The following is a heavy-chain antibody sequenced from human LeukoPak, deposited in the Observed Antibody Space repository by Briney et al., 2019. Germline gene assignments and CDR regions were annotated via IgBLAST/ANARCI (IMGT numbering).Heavy chain of an antibody. V-gene: IGHV4-31*03. CDR1: GGTISSSAYH. D-gene: IGHD2/OR15-2a*01. Sequence: PSQTLSLTCRVSGGTISSSAYHWSWLRHHPGKGLEGIGYIYSTGRTSHSPPIKSRANTSLDATKPQFSLTLSSLTAEDTAAYYCASGDFRHGLQVDYWGQGT. CDR3: ASGDFRHGLQVDY. CDR2: IYSTGRT. J-gene: IGHJ4*02.